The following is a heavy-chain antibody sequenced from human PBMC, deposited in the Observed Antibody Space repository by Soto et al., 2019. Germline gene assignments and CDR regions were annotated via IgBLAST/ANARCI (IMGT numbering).Heavy chain of an antibody. J-gene: IGHJ6*02. CDR3: ARLGTYYYGSGRRGMDV. D-gene: IGHD3-10*01. CDR2: INPNSGGT. Sequence: QVQLVQSGAEVKKPGASVKVSCKASGYTFTGYYMHWVRQAPGQGLEWMGWINPNSGGTNYAQKFQGRVTMTRDTSISTAHMELSRLRSDDTAVYYCARLGTYYYGSGRRGMDVWGQGTTVTVSS. CDR1: GYTFTGYY. V-gene: IGHV1-2*02.